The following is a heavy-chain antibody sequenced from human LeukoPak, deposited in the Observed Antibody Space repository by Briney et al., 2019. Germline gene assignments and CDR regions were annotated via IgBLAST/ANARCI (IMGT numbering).Heavy chain of an antibody. CDR2: ISYDGSNK. Sequence: AGGSLRLSCAASGFTFSSYAMHWVRQAPGKGLEWVAVISYDGSNKYYADSVKGRFTISRDNSKNTLYLQMNSLRAEDTAVYYCARGKGITVSSFDYWGQGTLVTVSS. CDR1: GFTFSSYA. J-gene: IGHJ4*02. V-gene: IGHV3-30-3*01. CDR3: ARGKGITVSSFDY. D-gene: IGHD6-19*01.